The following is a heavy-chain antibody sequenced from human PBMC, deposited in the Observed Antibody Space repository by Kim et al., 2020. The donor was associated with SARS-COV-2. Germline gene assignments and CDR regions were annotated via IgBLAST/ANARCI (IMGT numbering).Heavy chain of an antibody. V-gene: IGHV1-3*04. CDR1: GYTFTSYA. D-gene: IGHD3-10*01. CDR3: ARDSGSGSHYLGGMDV. J-gene: IGHJ6*01. Sequence: ASVKVSCKASGYTFTSYAMHWVRQAPGQRLEWMGWINTVNGNTKYSQKFQGRVTITRDTSASTAYMELSSLRSEDTAVYYCARDSGSGSHYLGGMDVWGQGPPVPVSS. CDR2: INTVNGNT.